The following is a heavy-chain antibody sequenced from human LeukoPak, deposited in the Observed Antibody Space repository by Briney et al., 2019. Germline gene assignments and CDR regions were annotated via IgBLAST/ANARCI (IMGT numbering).Heavy chain of an antibody. CDR3: ARSIGVGIYYYYMDV. CDR2: IYSGGST. V-gene: IGHV3-53*01. J-gene: IGHJ6*03. D-gene: IGHD6-19*01. CDR1: GFTVSSNY. Sequence: PGGSLRLSCAASGFTVSSNYMSWVRQAPGKGLEWVSVIYSGGSTYYADSVKGRFTISRDNSKNTLYLQMNSLRAEDTAVYYCARSIGVGIYYYYMDVWGKGTTVTVSS.